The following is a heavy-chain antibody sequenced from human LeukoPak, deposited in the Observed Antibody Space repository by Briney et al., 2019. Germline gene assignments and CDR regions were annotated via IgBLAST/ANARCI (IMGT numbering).Heavy chain of an antibody. Sequence: SVKVSCKASGGTFSSYAISWVRQAPGQGLEWMGGIIPIFGTANYAQKFQGRVTITADESTSTAYMELSSLRSEDTAVYYCAREVVVVAATWANYYNYYMDVWGKGTTVTVSS. J-gene: IGHJ6*03. CDR2: IIPIFGTA. V-gene: IGHV1-69*13. CDR1: GGTFSSYA. D-gene: IGHD2-15*01. CDR3: AREVVVVAATWANYYNYYMDV.